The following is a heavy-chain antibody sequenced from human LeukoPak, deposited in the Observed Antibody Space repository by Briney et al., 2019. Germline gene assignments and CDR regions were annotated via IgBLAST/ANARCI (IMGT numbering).Heavy chain of an antibody. D-gene: IGHD2-15*01. CDR1: GFTFDDYG. CDR3: ASPVTIGYCSGGSCYSSGY. V-gene: IGHV3-20*04. J-gene: IGHJ4*02. CDR2: INWNGGST. Sequence: PGGSLRLSCAASGFTFDDYGMSWVRQAPGKGLEWVSGINWNGGSTGYADCVKGRFTISRDNAKTSLYLQMNSLRAEDTAVYYCASPVTIGYCSGGSCYSSGYWGQGTLVTVSS.